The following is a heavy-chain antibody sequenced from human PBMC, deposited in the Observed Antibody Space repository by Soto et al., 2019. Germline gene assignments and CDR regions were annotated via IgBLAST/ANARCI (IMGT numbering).Heavy chain of an antibody. CDR2: INPKSGGT. D-gene: IGHD2-8*01. Sequence: QVPLVQSGAEVKKPGASVKVSCKASGYSFTDYHIHWVRQAPGQGLEWLGRINPKSGGTSTAQKFQGWVTMTTDTSISTASMELTRLRSDDKAIYYCARGDSTDCSNGVCSFFYNHDMDVWGQGTTVTVSS. V-gene: IGHV1-2*04. CDR3: ARGDSTDCSNGVCSFFYNHDMDV. CDR1: GYSFTDYH. J-gene: IGHJ6*02.